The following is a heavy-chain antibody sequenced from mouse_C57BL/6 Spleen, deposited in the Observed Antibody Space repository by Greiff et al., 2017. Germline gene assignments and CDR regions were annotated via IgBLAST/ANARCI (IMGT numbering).Heavy chain of an antibody. CDR3: ARCYGNFDY. D-gene: IGHD2-1*01. Sequence: VQGVESGAELVRPGASVKLSCKASGYTFTDYYINWVKQRPGQGLEWIARIYPGSGNTYYNEKFKGKATLTAEKSSSTAYMQLSSLTSEDSAVYFSARCYGNFDYWGQGTTLTVSS. CDR2: IYPGSGNT. J-gene: IGHJ2*01. V-gene: IGHV1-76*01. CDR1: GYTFTDYY.